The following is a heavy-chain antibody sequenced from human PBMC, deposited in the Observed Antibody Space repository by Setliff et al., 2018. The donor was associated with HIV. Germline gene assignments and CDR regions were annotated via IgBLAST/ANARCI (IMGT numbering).Heavy chain of an antibody. J-gene: IGHJ6*02. Sequence: ETLSLTCTVPGGSISSYYWSWIRQPAGKGLEWIGRFYTSGSTNYNPSLKSRVTMSVDTSKNQFSLKVRYVTAADTAIYYCAREIWGQVAHVPYGMDVWGQGTTVTVSS. CDR3: AREIWGQVAHVPYGMDV. CDR1: GGSISSYY. D-gene: IGHD5-12*01. CDR2: FYTSGST. V-gene: IGHV4-4*07.